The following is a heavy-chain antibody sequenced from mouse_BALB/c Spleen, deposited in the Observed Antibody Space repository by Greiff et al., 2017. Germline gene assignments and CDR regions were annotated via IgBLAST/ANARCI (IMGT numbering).Heavy chain of an antibody. V-gene: IGHV5-9-4*01. CDR1: GFTFSSYA. CDR2: ISSGGSYT. J-gene: IGHJ1*01. Sequence: EVKLMESGGGLVKPGGSLKLSCAASGFTFSSYALSWVRQSPEKRLAWVAEISSGGSYTYYPETVTGRFTISSDNAKNTLYLKMSCLRSEDTAVYYGGRGGDSSSYWYFDVWGAGTTVTVSS. CDR3: GRGGDSSSYWYFDV. D-gene: IGHD1-1*01.